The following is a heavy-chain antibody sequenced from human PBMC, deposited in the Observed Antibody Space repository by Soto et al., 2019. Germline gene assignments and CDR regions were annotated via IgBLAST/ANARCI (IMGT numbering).Heavy chain of an antibody. D-gene: IGHD6-19*01. CDR3: ARHGSRGGYAQYTSGFGY. J-gene: IGHJ4*02. V-gene: IGHV4-59*08. CDR2: IYYSGTA. Sequence: QVQLQESGPGLVKPSETLSLTCTVSGGSISSYYWSWIRQPPRKGLEWIGYIYYSGTANYNPSLKSRVAITVDTSKNQFSLKVSSVTAADTAVYYCARHGSRGGYAQYTSGFGYWGQGTLVTVSS. CDR1: GGSISSYY.